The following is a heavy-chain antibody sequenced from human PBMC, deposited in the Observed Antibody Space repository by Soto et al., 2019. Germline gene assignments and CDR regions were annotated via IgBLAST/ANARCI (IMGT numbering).Heavy chain of an antibody. Sequence: QLQLQESGPGLVKPSETLSLTCTVSGGSISSISYYWGWIRQPPGKGLEWIGSIKYSGHTFYNPSLKSRVTMSVDTSKNQFSLRLSSVTAAETAVDYCARVDIAVVPSTTFDYWGQGTLVTVSS. D-gene: IGHD2-2*01. J-gene: IGHJ4*02. CDR1: GGSISSISYY. V-gene: IGHV4-39*01. CDR3: ARVDIAVVPSTTFDY. CDR2: IKYSGHT.